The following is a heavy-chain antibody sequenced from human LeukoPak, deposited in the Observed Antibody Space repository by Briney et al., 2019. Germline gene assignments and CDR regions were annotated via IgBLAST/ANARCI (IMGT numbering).Heavy chain of an antibody. CDR3: AREVATIGFYFDY. Sequence: PGGSLRLSCAASGFTFSSYAMHWVRQAPGKGLEWVAVISYDGSNKYYADSVKGRFTISRDNSKNTLYLQMNSLRAEDTAVYYCAREVATIGFYFDYWSQGTLVTVSS. CDR1: GFTFSSYA. CDR2: ISYDGSNK. D-gene: IGHD5-12*01. J-gene: IGHJ4*02. V-gene: IGHV3-30-3*01.